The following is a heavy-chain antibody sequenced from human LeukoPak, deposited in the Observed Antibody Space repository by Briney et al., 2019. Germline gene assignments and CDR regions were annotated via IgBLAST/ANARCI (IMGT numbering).Heavy chain of an antibody. D-gene: IGHD4-17*01. Sequence: GGSLRLSCVASGITFSSYAMSWVRQAPGKGLEWVSAISGSGAGTYYTGSVKGRFTMSRGSSKNTLYLQMNSLRAEDTAVYYCANEIRPNDYWGQGTQVTVSS. CDR3: ANEIRPNDY. CDR1: GITFSSYA. CDR2: ISGSGAGT. V-gene: IGHV3-23*01. J-gene: IGHJ4*02.